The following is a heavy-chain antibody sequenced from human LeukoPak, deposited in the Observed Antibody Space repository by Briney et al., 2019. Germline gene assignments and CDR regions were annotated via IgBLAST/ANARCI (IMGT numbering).Heavy chain of an antibody. CDR2: IYYSGST. CDR3: ARGRSYGDYVIDY. J-gene: IGHJ4*02. Sequence: PSETLSLTCTVSGGSISSSSYYWGWIRQPPGKGLEWIGSIYYSGSTYYNPSLKSRVTISVDTSKNQFSLKLSSVTAADTAVYYCARGRSYGDYVIDYWGQGTLATVSS. D-gene: IGHD4-17*01. CDR1: GGSISSSSYY. V-gene: IGHV4-39*07.